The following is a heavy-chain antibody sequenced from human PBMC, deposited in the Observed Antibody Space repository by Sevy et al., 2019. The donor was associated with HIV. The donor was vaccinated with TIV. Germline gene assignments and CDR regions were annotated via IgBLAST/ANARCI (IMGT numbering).Heavy chain of an antibody. CDR2: INYSGST. J-gene: IGHJ4*02. CDR3: ARHSLFTIFGVVIDPKMYYFDY. V-gene: IGHV4-39*01. D-gene: IGHD3-3*01. Sequence: SETLSLTCTVSGGSITNNNYYWGWIRQSPGKGLEWIGTINYSGSTDYNPSLKSRVTVLVDTSKNQISLRLSSVTAADTAVYYCARHSLFTIFGVVIDPKMYYFDYWGQGTLVTVSS. CDR1: GGSITNNNYY.